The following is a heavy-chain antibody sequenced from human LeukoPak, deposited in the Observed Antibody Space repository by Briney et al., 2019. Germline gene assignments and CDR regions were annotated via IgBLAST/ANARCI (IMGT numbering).Heavy chain of an antibody. D-gene: IGHD2-21*02. CDR3: ARVRGVGTHIWLLPWNL. J-gene: IGHJ5*02. CDR1: GFTFPTYA. CDR2: ISGGAAGT. V-gene: IGHV3-23*01. Sequence: PGGSLRLSCAASGFTFPTYAMAWVPQAPGKGLEWVSSISGGAAGTYYAPSVKGRFTVSRDNDKNALYLQMDGLTAADTALYYCARVRGVGTHIWLLPWNLWGQGTLVSVSS.